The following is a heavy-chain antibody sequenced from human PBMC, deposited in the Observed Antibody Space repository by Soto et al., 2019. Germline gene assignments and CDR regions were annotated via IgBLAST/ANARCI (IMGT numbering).Heavy chain of an antibody. D-gene: IGHD3-16*01. CDR1: GGSISSGGYS. CDR2: IYHSGST. J-gene: IGHJ5*02. Sequence: PSETLSLTCAVSGGSISSGGYSWSWIRQPPGKGLEWIGYIYHSGSTYYNPSLKSRVTISVDRSKNQFSLKLSSVTAADTAVYYCARAIRRGGVWFRYNWFDPWGQGTLVTVSS. V-gene: IGHV4-30-2*01. CDR3: ARAIRRGGVWFRYNWFDP.